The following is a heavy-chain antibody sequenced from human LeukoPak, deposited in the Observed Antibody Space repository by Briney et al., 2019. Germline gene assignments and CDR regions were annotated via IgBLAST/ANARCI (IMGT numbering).Heavy chain of an antibody. D-gene: IGHD3-22*01. CDR3: ARGVPKTMIVVVIKRWWFDP. Sequence: SGGSLRLSCAASGFTFSSYWMSWVRQAPGKGLEWVANIKQDGSEKYYVDSVKGRVTSSRDNAKNSLDLQMNSLRAEDPAVYYCARGVPKTMIVVVIKRWWFDPWGQGTLGTVSS. V-gene: IGHV3-7*01. CDR2: IKQDGSEK. J-gene: IGHJ5*02. CDR1: GFTFSSYW.